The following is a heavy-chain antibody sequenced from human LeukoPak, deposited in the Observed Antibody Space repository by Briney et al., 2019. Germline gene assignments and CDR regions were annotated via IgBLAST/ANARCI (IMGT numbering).Heavy chain of an antibody. CDR2: ISSSTSFI. D-gene: IGHD3-22*01. V-gene: IGHV3-21*01. J-gene: IGHJ5*02. Sequence: ETLSLTCAVYGGSFSGYYWSWVRQAPGKGLEWVSSISSSTSFIYYADSVKGRFTISRDNAKNSLFLQMNSLRAEDTAVYYCARARDNSGYYWFDPWGQGTLVTVSS. CDR1: GGSFSGYY. CDR3: ARARDNSGYYWFDP.